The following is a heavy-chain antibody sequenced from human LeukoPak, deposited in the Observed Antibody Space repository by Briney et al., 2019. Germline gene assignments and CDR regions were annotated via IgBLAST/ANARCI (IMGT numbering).Heavy chain of an antibody. Sequence: PGGSLRLSCAASDFSVSTNYMSWVRQAPGKGLEWVSVIYSGGSTYYADSVKGRFTISRHNSNNTLYLQMNSLRDEDTAVYYCARETKYGGYSYGFLDYWGQGTLVTVSS. J-gene: IGHJ4*02. CDR3: ARETKYGGYSYGFLDY. D-gene: IGHD5-18*01. CDR2: IYSGGST. CDR1: DFSVSTNY. V-gene: IGHV3-53*04.